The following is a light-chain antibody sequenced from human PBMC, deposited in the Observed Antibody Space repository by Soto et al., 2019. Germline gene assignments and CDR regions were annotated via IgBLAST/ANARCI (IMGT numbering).Light chain of an antibody. CDR2: KAS. J-gene: IGKJ1*01. V-gene: IGKV1-5*03. Sequence: DIQVTQSPSTLSASVGDRVTINCRASQNINDWLAWYQQKSGKAPKVLIYKASSLDSGVPSRFSGSGSGTEFTLTISSLQTEDVATYYCQQYGANSPWTFGQGTKVEIK. CDR1: QNINDW. CDR3: QQYGANSPWT.